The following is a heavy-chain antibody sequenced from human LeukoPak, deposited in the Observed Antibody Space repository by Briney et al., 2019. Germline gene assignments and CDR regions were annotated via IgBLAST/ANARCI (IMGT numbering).Heavy chain of an antibody. CDR2: IKQDGSEK. D-gene: IGHD6-6*01. CDR3: AKGQRAAPENNWFDS. V-gene: IGHV3-7*03. CDR1: GFTFSSYW. J-gene: IGHJ5*01. Sequence: GGSLRLSCAASGFTFSSYWMSWVRQAPGKGLEWVANIKQDGSEKYYVDSVKGRFTISRDNAKNSLYLQMNSLRAEDMALYYCAKGQRAAPENNWFDSWGQGTLVTVSS.